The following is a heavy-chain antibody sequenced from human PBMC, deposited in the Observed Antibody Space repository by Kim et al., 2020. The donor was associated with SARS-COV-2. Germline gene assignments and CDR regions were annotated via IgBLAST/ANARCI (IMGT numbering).Heavy chain of an antibody. Sequence: SVKVSCKASGGTFSSYAISWVRQAPGQGLEWMGGIIPIFGTANYAQKFQGRVTITADESTSTAYMELSSLRSEDTAVYYCARGGCSSTSCYTPYYYYGMDVWGQGTTVTVSS. J-gene: IGHJ6*02. CDR1: GGTFSSYA. V-gene: IGHV1-69*13. CDR3: ARGGCSSTSCYTPYYYYGMDV. CDR2: IIPIFGTA. D-gene: IGHD2-2*02.